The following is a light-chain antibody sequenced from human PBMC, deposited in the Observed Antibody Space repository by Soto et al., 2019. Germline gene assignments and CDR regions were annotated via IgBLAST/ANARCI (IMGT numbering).Light chain of an antibody. CDR1: SSDVGGYNY. CDR2: DVS. Sequence: QSALTQPASVSGSPGQSITISCTGTSSDVGGYNYVSWYQQHPGKAPKLMIYDVSNRASGVSTRFSGSRSGKMASLTISGLQAEDEADYYCTSYTSSNTLNYVFGSGTKLTVL. V-gene: IGLV2-14*03. CDR3: TSYTSSNTLNYV. J-gene: IGLJ1*01.